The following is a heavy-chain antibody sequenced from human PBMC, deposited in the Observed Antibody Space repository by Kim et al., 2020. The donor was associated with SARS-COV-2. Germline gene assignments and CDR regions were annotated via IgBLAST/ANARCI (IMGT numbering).Heavy chain of an antibody. CDR1: GFTVGGYE. Sequence: GESLRLSCVASGFTVGGYEMNWVRQAPGKGLEWISFISSTGSSKYYTDSVKGRFTISRDNAKNSLYLQMDSLRAEDTAVYYCATDIMTGFALDHWGQGTLVTVSS. V-gene: IGHV3-48*03. CDR2: ISSTGSSK. J-gene: IGHJ4*02. D-gene: IGHD3-9*01. CDR3: ATDIMTGFALDH.